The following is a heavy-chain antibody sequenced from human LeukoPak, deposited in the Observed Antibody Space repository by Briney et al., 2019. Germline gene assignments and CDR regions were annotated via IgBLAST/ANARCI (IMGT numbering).Heavy chain of an antibody. CDR1: GGSISRYY. CDR3: AREGLGSSWSYYFDY. V-gene: IGHV4-4*07. Sequence: PSETLSLTCTVSGGSISRYYWSWIRQPAGKGLEWIGRIYTSGSTNYNPSLKSRVTISVDTSKNQFSLKLSSVTAADTAVYYCAREGLGSSWSYYFDYWGQGTLVTVSS. J-gene: IGHJ4*02. D-gene: IGHD6-13*01. CDR2: IYTSGST.